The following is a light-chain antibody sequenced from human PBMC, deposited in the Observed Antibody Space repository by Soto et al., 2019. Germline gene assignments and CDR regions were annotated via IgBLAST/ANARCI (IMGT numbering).Light chain of an antibody. CDR1: KSISSW. V-gene: IGKV1-5*03. Sequence: DIQMTQSPSTLSASVGDRVTITCRASKSISSWLAWYQQKPGKAPKLMIYKASSLESGVPSRFSCSGSGTEFTLPISSLQPDEFAAYYCQQYNSPWTFGQGIKVEIK. CDR3: QQYNSPWT. J-gene: IGKJ1*01. CDR2: KAS.